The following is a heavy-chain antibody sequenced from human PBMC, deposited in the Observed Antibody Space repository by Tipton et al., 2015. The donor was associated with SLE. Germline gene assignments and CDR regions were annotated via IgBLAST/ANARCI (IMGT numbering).Heavy chain of an antibody. J-gene: IGHJ3*02. CDR1: GGSFSDYY. CDR3: ASLSSARRAFDI. D-gene: IGHD3-22*01. Sequence: TLSLTCAVYGGSFSDYYWYWIRQPPGKGLEWIAHIFKSGSTNYNPSLKSRVTISVDKSKNQFSLKLSSVTAADTAVYYCASLSSARRAFDIWGQGTMVTVSS. V-gene: IGHV4-34*12. CDR2: IFKSGST.